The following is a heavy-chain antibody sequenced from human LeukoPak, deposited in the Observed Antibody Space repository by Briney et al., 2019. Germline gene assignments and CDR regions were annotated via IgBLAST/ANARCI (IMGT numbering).Heavy chain of an antibody. CDR2: IRYDGSNK. CDR1: GFTFSSYG. V-gene: IGHV3-30*02. J-gene: IGHJ5*02. D-gene: IGHD5-12*01. Sequence: GGSLRLSCAASGFTFSSYGMHWVRRAPGKGLEWVAFIRYDGSNKYYADSVKGRFTISRDNSKNTLYLQMNSLRAEDTAVYYCAKGRAWIWNWFDPWGQGILVTVSS. CDR3: AKGRAWIWNWFDP.